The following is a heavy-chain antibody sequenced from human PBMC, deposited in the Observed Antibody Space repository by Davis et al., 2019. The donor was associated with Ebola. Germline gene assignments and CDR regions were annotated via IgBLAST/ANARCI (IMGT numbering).Heavy chain of an antibody. CDR3: ARDLGRYDDH. D-gene: IGHD1-26*01. CDR1: GGTFSTYD. CDR2: IIPMVGTE. V-gene: IGHV1-69*04. J-gene: IGHJ4*02. Sequence: AASVKVSCKASGGTFSTYDINWVRQAPGQGLDWMGRIIPMVGTETYAQKFQGRVTITADKSTSTAYMEMSGLRSEDTAVYYCARDLGRYDDHWGQGTLVTVSS.